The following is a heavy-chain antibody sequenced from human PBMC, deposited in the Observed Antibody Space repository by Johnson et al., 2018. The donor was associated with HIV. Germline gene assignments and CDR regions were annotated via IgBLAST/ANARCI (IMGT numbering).Heavy chain of an antibody. V-gene: IGHV3-33*01. Sequence: QVLLVNSGVGVVQPGRSLRLSCAASGFTFSSFGMHWISQAPDKGLKRVAVLGYDGSNEYNEDSVKARVTVSRDTSKNTMYLQMNSLRAEDTAVFYCARDRSKLLYPFDAFDIWGQGTMVTVSS. D-gene: IGHD2-21*02. CDR1: GFTFSSFG. CDR2: LGYDGSNE. CDR3: ARDRSKLLYPFDAFDI. J-gene: IGHJ3*02.